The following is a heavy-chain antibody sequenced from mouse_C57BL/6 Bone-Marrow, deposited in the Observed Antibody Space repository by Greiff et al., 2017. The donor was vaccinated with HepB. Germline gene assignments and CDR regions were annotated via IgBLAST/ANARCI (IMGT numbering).Heavy chain of an antibody. CDR3: TRPYYSNNY. J-gene: IGHJ2*01. CDR1: GYTFTDYE. CDR2: IDPETGGN. D-gene: IGHD2-5*01. Sequence: VKLMESGAELVRPGASVTLSCKASGYTFTDYEMHWVKQTPVHGLEWIGAIDPETGGNAYNQKFKGKAILTADKSSSTAYMELRSLTSEDSAVYYCTRPYYSNNYWGQGTTLTVSS. V-gene: IGHV1-15*01.